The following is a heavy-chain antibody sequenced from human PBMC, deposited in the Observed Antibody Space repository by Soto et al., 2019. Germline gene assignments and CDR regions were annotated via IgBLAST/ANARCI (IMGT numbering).Heavy chain of an antibody. V-gene: IGHV3-30*03. CDR1: GLTFGSYG. CDR2: ITYGGSNT. J-gene: IGHJ3*02. Sequence: QVQLLESGGGVVQPGRSLRLSCVVSGLTFGSYGMHWVRQAPGKGLEWVAAITYGGSNTYYAGSVKGRFTISRDDSKSTLFLHMNSLRREDTALYYCATGVPWEVFGEVTSFSDAFHSWGQGTKVTVSS. CDR3: ATGVPWEVFGEVTSFSDAFHS. D-gene: IGHD3-3*01.